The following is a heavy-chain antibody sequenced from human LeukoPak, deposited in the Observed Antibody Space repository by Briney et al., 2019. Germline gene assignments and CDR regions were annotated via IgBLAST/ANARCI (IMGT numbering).Heavy chain of an antibody. CDR1: GGTFSSYA. Sequence: LVKVSCKASGGTFSSYAISWVRQAPGQGLEWMGGIIPIFGTANYAQKFQGRVTITTDESTSTAYMELSSLRSEDTAVYYCARAAVGRPNYYYYMDVWGKGTTVTVSS. CDR2: IIPIFGTA. CDR3: ARAAVGRPNYYYYMDV. J-gene: IGHJ6*03. D-gene: IGHD1-26*01. V-gene: IGHV1-69*05.